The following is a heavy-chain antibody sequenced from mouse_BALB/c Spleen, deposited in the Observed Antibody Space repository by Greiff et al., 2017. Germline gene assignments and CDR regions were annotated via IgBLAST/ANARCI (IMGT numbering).Heavy chain of an antibody. D-gene: IGHD3-1*01. CDR2: ISNGGGST. CDR3: TRDREDGDY. V-gene: IGHV5-12-2*01. J-gene: IGHJ2*01. Sequence: EVKLMESGGGLVQPGGSLKLSCAASGFTFSSYTMSWVRQTPEKRLEWVAYISNGGGSTYYPDTVKGRFTISRDNAKNTLYLQMSSLKSEDTAMYYCTRDREDGDYWGQGTTLTVSS. CDR1: GFTFSSYT.